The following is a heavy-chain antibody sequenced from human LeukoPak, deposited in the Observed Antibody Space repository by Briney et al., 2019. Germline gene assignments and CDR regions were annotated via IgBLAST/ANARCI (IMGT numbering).Heavy chain of an antibody. J-gene: IGHJ6*03. CDR1: GYTFTGYY. V-gene: IGHV1-2*02. CDR2: INPNSGGT. D-gene: IGHD2-2*01. Sequence: SSVKVSCKASGYTFTGYYMHWVRQAPRQGLERMGWINPNSGGTNYAQKFQGRVTMTRDTSISTAYMELSRLRSDDTAVYYCARERPPLPAAEGYYYYYMGVWGKGTTVTVSS. CDR3: ARERPPLPAAEGYYYYYMGV.